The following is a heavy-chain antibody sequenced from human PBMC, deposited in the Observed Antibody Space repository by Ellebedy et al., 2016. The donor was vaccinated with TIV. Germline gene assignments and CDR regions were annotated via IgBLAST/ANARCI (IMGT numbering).Heavy chain of an antibody. CDR1: GYTFTSYG. J-gene: IGHJ3*02. CDR3: AREWGYGQQLSFVAFDI. D-gene: IGHD6-13*01. V-gene: IGHV1-18*01. CDR2: ISAYNGNT. Sequence: AASVKVSCKASGYTFTSYGISWVRQAPGQGLEWMGWISAYNGNTNYAQKPQGRVTMTTDTSTSTAYMELRSLRSDDTAVYYCAREWGYGQQLSFVAFDIWGQGTMVTVSS.